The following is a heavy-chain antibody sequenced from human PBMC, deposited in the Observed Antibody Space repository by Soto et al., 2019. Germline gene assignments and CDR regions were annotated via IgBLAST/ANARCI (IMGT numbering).Heavy chain of an antibody. J-gene: IGHJ4*02. CDR1: GFTFSSYA. D-gene: IGHD3-9*01. Sequence: GGSLRLSCAASGFTFSSYAMSWVRQAPGKGLEWVSAISGSGGSTYYADSVKGRFTIPRDNSKNTLYLQMNSLRAEDTAVYYCAKVADLPYFYILTGYYQYYFEYWGQGPLVTVAS. V-gene: IGHV3-23*01. CDR2: ISGSGGST. CDR3: AKVADLPYFYILTGYYQYYFEY.